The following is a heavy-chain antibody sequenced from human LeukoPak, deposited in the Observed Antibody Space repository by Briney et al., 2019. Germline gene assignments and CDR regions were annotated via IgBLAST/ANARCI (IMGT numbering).Heavy chain of an antibody. CDR2: IYTSGST. V-gene: IGHV4-61*02. CDR3: ARKSVAVRDAFDI. Sequence: SETLSLTCTVSGGSISSGSYYWSWIRQPAGKGLEWIGRIYTSGSTYYNPSLQSRVTISVDTSKNQFSLKLNSVTAADTAMYYCARKSVAVRDAFDIWGQGTVVTVSS. D-gene: IGHD6-19*01. CDR1: GGSISSGSYY. J-gene: IGHJ3*02.